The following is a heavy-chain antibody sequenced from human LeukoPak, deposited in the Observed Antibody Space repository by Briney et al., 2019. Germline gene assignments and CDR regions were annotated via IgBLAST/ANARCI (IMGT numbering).Heavy chain of an antibody. J-gene: IGHJ5*02. Sequence: PSETLSLTCIVSGGSIASHFWSWVRKAPGKGLEWIGSVFDSRTTNYNPSLKNRVTMSLDTSKNQFSLKLSSVTAADTAVYYCAKGDPFRAGWFDPWGQGILVTVSS. CDR1: GGSIASHF. V-gene: IGHV4-59*11. CDR2: VFDSRTT. CDR3: AKGDPFRAGWFDP. D-gene: IGHD6-13*01.